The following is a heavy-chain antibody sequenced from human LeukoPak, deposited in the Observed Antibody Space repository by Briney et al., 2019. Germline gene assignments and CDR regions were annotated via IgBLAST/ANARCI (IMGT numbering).Heavy chain of an antibody. J-gene: IGHJ6*02. V-gene: IGHV5-51*01. CDR1: GYSFTSYW. D-gene: IGHD6-13*01. Sequence: GESLKISCKGSGYSFTSYWIGWVRQMPGKGLEWMGIIYPGDSDTRYSPSFQGQVTISADKSICTAYLQWSSLKASDTAMYYCARLVTAGHLYYGMDAWGQGTTVTVSS. CDR3: ARLVTAGHLYYGMDA. CDR2: IYPGDSDT.